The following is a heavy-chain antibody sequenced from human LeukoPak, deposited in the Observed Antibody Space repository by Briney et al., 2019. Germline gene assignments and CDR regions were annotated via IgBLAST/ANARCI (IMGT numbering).Heavy chain of an antibody. D-gene: IGHD5-24*01. CDR3: AREALEYYFDY. CDR1: GGSFSGYY. J-gene: IGHJ4*02. V-gene: IGHV4-34*01. CDR2: IYHSGST. Sequence: SETLSLTCAVYGGSFSGYYWSWIRQPPGKGLEWIGEIYHSGSTNYNPSLKSRVTISVDKSKNQFSLKLSSVTAADTAVYYCAREALEYYFDYWGQGTLVTVSS.